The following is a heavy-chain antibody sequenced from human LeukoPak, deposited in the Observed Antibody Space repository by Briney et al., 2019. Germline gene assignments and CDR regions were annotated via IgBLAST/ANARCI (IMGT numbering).Heavy chain of an antibody. J-gene: IGHJ3*02. V-gene: IGHV3-48*03. Sequence: PGGSLRLSCAASGFTFSSCEMNWVRQAPGKGLEWVSYISGSGSTIYYADSVKGRFTISRDNAKNSLYLQMNSLKAEDTAVYYCARPSYYYGSGRFAFDIWGQGTMVTVSS. CDR2: ISGSGSTI. CDR3: ARPSYYYGSGRFAFDI. CDR1: GFTFSSCE. D-gene: IGHD3-10*01.